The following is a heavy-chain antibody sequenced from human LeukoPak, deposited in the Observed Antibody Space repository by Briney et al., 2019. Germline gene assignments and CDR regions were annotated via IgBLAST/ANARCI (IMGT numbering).Heavy chain of an antibody. Sequence: GGSLRLSCAASGFTVSSNYMSWVRQAPGKGLEWVSVIFSGGRTYYADSVKGRFTISRDNSKNTLFLQMNSLRAEDTAVYYCARPQSSGGALDYWGQGTLVTVSS. CDR1: GFTVSSNY. CDR2: IFSGGRT. V-gene: IGHV3-53*01. D-gene: IGHD6-19*01. CDR3: ARPQSSGGALDY. J-gene: IGHJ4*02.